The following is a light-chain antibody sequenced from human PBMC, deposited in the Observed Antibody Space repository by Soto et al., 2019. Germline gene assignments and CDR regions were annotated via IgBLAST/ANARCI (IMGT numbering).Light chain of an antibody. CDR1: SSNIGSKY. CDR2: RNN. Sequence: QSVLTQPPSASGTPGQRVTISCSGTSSNIGSKYVCWYQQLPGTAPKLLIYRNNQRPSGVPDRFSGSKSGTSASLAISGLRSEDEADYYCAAWDDSLSGVVFGGGTQLTVL. CDR3: AAWDDSLSGVV. J-gene: IGLJ2*01. V-gene: IGLV1-47*01.